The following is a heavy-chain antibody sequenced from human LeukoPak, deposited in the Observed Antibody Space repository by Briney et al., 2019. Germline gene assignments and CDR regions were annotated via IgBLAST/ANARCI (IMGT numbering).Heavy chain of an antibody. CDR1: ERTFSSYA. CDR2: SIPIFGTA. CDR3: ARDGHCSGGSCYSVAFDY. V-gene: IGHV1-69*06. D-gene: IGHD2-15*01. Sequence: GAPVKVSCKASERTFSSYATIWVRQAPGQGLEWMGGSIPIFGTANYAQKFQGRVTITADNSTSTAYMELSSLRSEDTAVYYCARDGHCSGGSCYSVAFDYWGQGTLVTVSS. J-gene: IGHJ4*02.